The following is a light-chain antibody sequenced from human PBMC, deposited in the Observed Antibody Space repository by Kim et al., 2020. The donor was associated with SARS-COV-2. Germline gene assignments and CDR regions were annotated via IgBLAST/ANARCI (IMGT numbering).Light chain of an antibody. CDR1: SSDVGGYNY. J-gene: IGLJ1*01. CDR2: EVN. V-gene: IGLV2-8*01. Sequence: PGQSVTIPCTGTSSDVGGYNYVSWYQQHPGKAPKPMIYEVNKRPSGVPDRFSGSKSGSTASLTVSGLQAEDEADYYCFSYAGSTYVFGTGTKVTVL. CDR3: FSYAGSTYV.